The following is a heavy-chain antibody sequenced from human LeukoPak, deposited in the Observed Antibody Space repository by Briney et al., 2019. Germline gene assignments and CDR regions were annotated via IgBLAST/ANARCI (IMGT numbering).Heavy chain of an antibody. Sequence: GGSLRLSCAASGFTFSSYWMHWVRQAPGKGLVWVSRINSDGSSTNYADSVKGRFTISRDNAKNTLHLQMNSLRAEDTAVYYCARGARGSGTASDYWGQGTLVTVSS. J-gene: IGHJ4*02. CDR1: GFTFSSYW. D-gene: IGHD3-10*01. V-gene: IGHV3-74*01. CDR3: ARGARGSGTASDY. CDR2: INSDGSST.